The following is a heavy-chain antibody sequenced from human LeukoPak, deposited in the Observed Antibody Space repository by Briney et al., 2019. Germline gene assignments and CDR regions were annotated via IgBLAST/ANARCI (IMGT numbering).Heavy chain of an antibody. CDR2: INPYNGNT. CDR1: GGTFSSYA. Sequence: GASVKVSCKASGGTFSSYAISWVRQAPGQGLEWMGWINPYNGNTKYAQKFQGRVTLTTDTSTSTAYMELRSLRFDDAAVYYCARELYGRFDYWGQGTLVTVSS. CDR3: ARELYGRFDY. V-gene: IGHV1-18*01. D-gene: IGHD3-3*01. J-gene: IGHJ4*02.